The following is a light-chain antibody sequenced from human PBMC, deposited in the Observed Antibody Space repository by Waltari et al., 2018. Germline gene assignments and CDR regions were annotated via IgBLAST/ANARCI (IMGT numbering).Light chain of an antibody. V-gene: IGLV3-1*01. J-gene: IGLJ2*01. CDR2: QQN. Sequence: SYELTQPPSVSVSPGQTASITCSGDKLGGKYASWYQLRAGQSPVLVISQQNQRPSGIPERFAGWYSGKTATLTICGTQAMDEADYYCQAWDSNTVVFGGGTKLSVL. CDR1: KLGGKY. CDR3: QAWDSNTVV.